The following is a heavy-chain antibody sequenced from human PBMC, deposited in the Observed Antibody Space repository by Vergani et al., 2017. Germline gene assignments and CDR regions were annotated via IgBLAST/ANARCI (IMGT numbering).Heavy chain of an antibody. CDR2: ISTRSSYT. Sequence: EVQLVESGGGLVKPGGSLTLSCAASGFMFNNYNLNWVRQVPGKGLEWVSTISTRSSYTHYADSVRGRFTISRDDAQNSLYLQMNSLRAEDAAVYYCAKHFRGWGIDYWGQGTQVIVSS. J-gene: IGHJ4*02. CDR1: GFMFNNYN. CDR3: AKHFRGWGIDY. V-gene: IGHV3-21*01. D-gene: IGHD3-16*01.